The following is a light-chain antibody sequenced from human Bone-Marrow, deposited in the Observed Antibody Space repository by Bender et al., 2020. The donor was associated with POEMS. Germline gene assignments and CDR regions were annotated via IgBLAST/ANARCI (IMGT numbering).Light chain of an antibody. CDR2: DVT. V-gene: IGLV2-14*03. Sequence: QSALTQPRSVSGSPGQSITISCTGTNRDIGAYDYVSWYQQHPGRAPKLIIYDVTNRPSGVSTRFSGSKSGNTASLTISGLQAEDEADYYCSSYTSDTITALFGGGTKLIVL. CDR1: NRDIGAYDY. CDR3: SSYTSDTITAL. J-gene: IGLJ2*01.